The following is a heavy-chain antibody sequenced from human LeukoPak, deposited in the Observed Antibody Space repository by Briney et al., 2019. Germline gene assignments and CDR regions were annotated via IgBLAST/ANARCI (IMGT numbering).Heavy chain of an antibody. CDR3: AELGITMIGGV. D-gene: IGHD3-10*02. V-gene: IGHV3-23*01. CDR2: ISGSGGST. CDR1: GFTFSSYA. J-gene: IGHJ6*04. Sequence: GGSLRLSCAASGFTFSSYAMSWVRQAPGKGLEWVSAISGSGGSTYYADSVKGRFTISRDNAKNSLYLQMNSLRAEDTAVYYCAELGITMIGGVWGKGTTATISS.